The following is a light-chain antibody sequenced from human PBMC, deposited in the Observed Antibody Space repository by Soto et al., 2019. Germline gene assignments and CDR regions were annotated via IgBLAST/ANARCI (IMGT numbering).Light chain of an antibody. CDR3: SSYTSSSTHWV. V-gene: IGLV2-14*01. Sequence: QSVLTQPASVSGSPGQSITISCTGTSSDVCGYNYVSWYQQHPGKAPKLMIYEVSNRPSGVSNRFSGSKSGNTASLTISGLQAEDEADYYCSSYTSSSTHWVFGGGTQLTVL. J-gene: IGLJ3*02. CDR1: SSDVCGYNY. CDR2: EVS.